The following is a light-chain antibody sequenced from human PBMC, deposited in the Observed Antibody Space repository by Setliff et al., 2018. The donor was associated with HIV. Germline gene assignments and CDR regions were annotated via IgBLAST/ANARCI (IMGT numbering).Light chain of an antibody. CDR3: SSYTSSSTFYV. CDR1: SSDVGGYNY. V-gene: IGLV2-14*03. Sequence: LAQPASVSGSPGQSITISCTGTSSDVGGYNYVSWYQQHPGKAPKLMIYDVTNRPSGVSNRFSGSNSGNTASLTISGLQAEDEADYYCSSYTSSSTFYVFGTGTKVTVL. J-gene: IGLJ1*01. CDR2: DVT.